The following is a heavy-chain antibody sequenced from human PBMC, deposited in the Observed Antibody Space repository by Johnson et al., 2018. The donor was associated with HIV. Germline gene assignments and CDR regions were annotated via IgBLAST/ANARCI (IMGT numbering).Heavy chain of an antibody. D-gene: IGHD3-22*01. J-gene: IGHJ3*02. CDR1: GFTFSSYA. CDR3: ATPLAHYDSSAYGGGAFDI. V-gene: IGHV3-30*14. CDR2: ISYDGSNK. Sequence: QVQLVESGGVVVQPGRSLRLSCAASGFTFSSYAMHWVRQAPGKGLEWVAVISYDGSNKYYADSVKGRFTISRDNSKNTLYLQMDSLRAEDTAVNYCATPLAHYDSSAYGGGAFDIWGQGTMVTVSS.